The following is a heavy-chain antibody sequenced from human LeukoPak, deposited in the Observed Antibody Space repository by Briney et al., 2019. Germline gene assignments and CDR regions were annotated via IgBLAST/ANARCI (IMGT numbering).Heavy chain of an antibody. V-gene: IGHV1-69*06. Sequence: SVKVSCKASGGTFSSYAISWVRQAPGQGLEWMGGIIPIFGTASYAQKFQGRVTITADKSTSTAYMELSSLRSEDTAVYYCARVYGGSYYYYYYMDVWGKGTTVTVSS. J-gene: IGHJ6*03. CDR3: ARVYGGSYYYYYYMDV. CDR1: GGTFSSYA. D-gene: IGHD1-26*01. CDR2: IIPIFGTA.